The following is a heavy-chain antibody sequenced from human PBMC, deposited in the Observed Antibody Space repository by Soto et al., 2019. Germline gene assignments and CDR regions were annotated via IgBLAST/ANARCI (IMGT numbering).Heavy chain of an antibody. CDR3: VKLTDY. Sequence: HPRGSLRLACSSYGFTFSTYDVHWVRQAPAKGLECVAGISPNGAATYYADSVKGRSTISIDNSKNTLYLQMSSLTPDDTAVYSCVKLTDYWGLGTLVTVSS. V-gene: IGHV3-64D*06. J-gene: IGHJ4*02. CDR1: GFTFSTYD. CDR2: ISPNGAAT. D-gene: IGHD3-9*01.